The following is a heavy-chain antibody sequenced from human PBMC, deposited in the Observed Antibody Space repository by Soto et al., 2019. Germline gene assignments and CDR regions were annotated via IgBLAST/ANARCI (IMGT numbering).Heavy chain of an antibody. Sequence: SETLSLTCTVSGGSISSGGYYWSWIRQPPGKGLEWIGYIYYTGSTNYNPSLKSRVTISVDTSKNQFSLQLSSVTAADTAVYYCAKRPGYSSTWHYFDYWGQGTLVTVSS. D-gene: IGHD6-19*01. CDR3: AKRPGYSSTWHYFDY. CDR2: IYYTGST. J-gene: IGHJ4*02. V-gene: IGHV4-61*08. CDR1: GGSISSGGYY.